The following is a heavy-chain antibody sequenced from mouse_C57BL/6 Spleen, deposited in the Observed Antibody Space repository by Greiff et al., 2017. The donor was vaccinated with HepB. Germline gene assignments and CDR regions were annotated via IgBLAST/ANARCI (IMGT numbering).Heavy chain of an antibody. J-gene: IGHJ3*01. V-gene: IGHV1-20*01. CDR1: GYSFTGYF. Sequence: VQLKESGPELVKPGDSVKISCKASGYSFTGYFMNWVMQSHGKSLEWIGRINPYNGDTFYNQKFKGKATLTVDKSSSTAHMELRSLTSEDSAVYYCARGNWEFAYWGQGTLVTVSA. CDR3: ARGNWEFAY. D-gene: IGHD4-1*01. CDR2: INPYNGDT.